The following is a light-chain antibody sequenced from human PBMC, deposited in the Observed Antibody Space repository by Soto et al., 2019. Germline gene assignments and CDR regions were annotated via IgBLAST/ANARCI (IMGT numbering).Light chain of an antibody. CDR1: QSVSNNS. CDR2: DAS. J-gene: IGKJ3*01. Sequence: EIVLTQSPDTLSLSPGERATLSCSASQSVSNNSLAWYQQKPGQAPRLLIYDASSRATGIPDRFSGSGSGTDFTLTISRLESEDFAVEYRQHYGTSPMLTFGPGTIVDL. V-gene: IGKV3-20*01. CDR3: QHYGTSPMLT.